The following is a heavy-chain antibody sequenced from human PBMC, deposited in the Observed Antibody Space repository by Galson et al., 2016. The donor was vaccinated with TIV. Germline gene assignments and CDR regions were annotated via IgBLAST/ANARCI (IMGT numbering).Heavy chain of an antibody. Sequence: SVKVSCKASGYTFTNFYLHWVRQAPGRGLEWMGWINLDSGATKYAQKFQGRVTLTRDTSINTSYMELGRLRSDDTAVYYCARVYFIMSSASFDYWGQGTLVTVSS. J-gene: IGHJ4*02. CDR1: GYTFTNFY. CDR2: INLDSGAT. CDR3: ARVYFIMSSASFDY. V-gene: IGHV1-2*02. D-gene: IGHD2/OR15-2a*01.